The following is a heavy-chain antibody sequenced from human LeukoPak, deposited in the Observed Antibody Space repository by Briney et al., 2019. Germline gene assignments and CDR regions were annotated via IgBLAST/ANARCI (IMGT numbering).Heavy chain of an antibody. Sequence: GGSLRLSCAASGFTFSSYWMHWVRQAPGKGLVWVSRINSDGSSTSYADSVKSRFTISRDNAKNTLYLQMNSLRAEDTAVYYCAREDYYDSSGQLFDPWGQGTLATVSS. D-gene: IGHD3-22*01. CDR3: AREDYYDSSGQLFDP. V-gene: IGHV3-74*01. J-gene: IGHJ5*02. CDR2: INSDGSST. CDR1: GFTFSSYW.